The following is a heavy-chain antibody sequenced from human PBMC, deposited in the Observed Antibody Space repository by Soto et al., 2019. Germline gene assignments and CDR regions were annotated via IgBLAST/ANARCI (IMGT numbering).Heavy chain of an antibody. V-gene: IGHV3-30-3*01. J-gene: IGHJ6*02. Sequence: QVQLVESGGGVVQPGRSLRLSCAASGFTFSSYAMHWVRQAPGKGLEWVAVISYDGSNKYYADSVKGRFTISRDNSKNALSLQMNSLRTEDTAVYYCARDRLRCKWNDFPYYFYGMGVWGQGTTVTVSS. CDR3: ARDRLRCKWNDFPYYFYGMGV. D-gene: IGHD1-1*01. CDR1: GFTFSSYA. CDR2: ISYDGSNK.